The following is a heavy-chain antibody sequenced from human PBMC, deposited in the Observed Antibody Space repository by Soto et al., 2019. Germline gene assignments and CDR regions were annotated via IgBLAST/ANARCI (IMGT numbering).Heavy chain of an antibody. CDR1: GGTFSSYA. CDR3: ARTPQDCSSTSCYRTNWFDP. V-gene: IGHV1-69*13. CDR2: IIPIFGTA. Sequence: GASVKVSCKASGGTFSSYAISWVRQAPGQGLEWMGGIIPIFGTANYAQKFQGRVTITADESTSTAYMELSSLRSEDTAVYYCARTPQDCSSTSCYRTNWFDPWGQGTLVTVSS. D-gene: IGHD2-2*01. J-gene: IGHJ5*02.